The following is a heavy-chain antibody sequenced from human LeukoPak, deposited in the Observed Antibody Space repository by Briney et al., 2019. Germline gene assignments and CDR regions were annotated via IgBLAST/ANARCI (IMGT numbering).Heavy chain of an antibody. Sequence: GGSLRLSCAASGFTFSSYWMSWVRQAPGKGLEWVANIKQDGSEKYYVDSVKGRFTISRDNAKNSLYLQMNSLRAEDTAVYYCARCSPQFEYSSSWLYNWFDPWGQGTLVTVSS. J-gene: IGHJ5*02. CDR3: ARCSPQFEYSSSWLYNWFDP. D-gene: IGHD6-13*01. CDR1: GFTFSSYW. V-gene: IGHV3-7*01. CDR2: IKQDGSEK.